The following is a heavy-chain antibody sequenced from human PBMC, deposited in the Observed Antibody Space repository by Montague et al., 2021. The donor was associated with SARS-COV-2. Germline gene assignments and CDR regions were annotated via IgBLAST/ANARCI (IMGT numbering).Heavy chain of an antibody. J-gene: IGHJ6*03. D-gene: IGHD3-10*01. CDR3: ARLRDGVVPSPILGVGPYHSSYYMDV. V-gene: IGHV4-34*01. Sequence: SETLSLTCAVHGTSFSGYYWNWIRQPPGKGLEWIGEINHGGSTKYSPSLKSRLTISADTSKNQFSLKLTSVAAADTAVYYCARLRDGVVPSPILGVGPYHSSYYMDVWGRGTTVTVSS. CDR1: GTSFSGYY. CDR2: INHGGST.